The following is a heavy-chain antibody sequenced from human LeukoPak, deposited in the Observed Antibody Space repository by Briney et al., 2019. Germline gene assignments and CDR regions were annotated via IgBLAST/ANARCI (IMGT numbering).Heavy chain of an antibody. CDR1: GGSISSTSYY. Sequence: PSETLSLTCAVSGGSISSTSYYWAWIRQPPGKGLEWIGTIYYSGSTYHNPSLKSRVTMSVDTSRNQFSLKLSSVDAADTAVYYCAKAGVRYFDSSGLYAFDFWGQGTTVTVSS. CDR2: IYYSGST. V-gene: IGHV4-39*01. J-gene: IGHJ3*01. CDR3: AKAGVRYFDSSGLYAFDF. D-gene: IGHD3-22*01.